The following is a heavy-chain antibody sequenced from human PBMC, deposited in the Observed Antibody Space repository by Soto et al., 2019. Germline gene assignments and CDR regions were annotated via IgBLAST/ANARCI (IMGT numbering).Heavy chain of an antibody. CDR2: IRSKAYGGTT. J-gene: IGHJ6*02. D-gene: IGHD6-13*01. V-gene: IGHV3-49*04. CDR3: TRDRKRGIAAAGIPTYYYYGMDV. Sequence: GGSLRLSCTATGFTFGDYAMSWVRQAPGKGLEWVGFIRSKAYGGTTEYAASVKGRFTISRDDSKSIAYLQMNSLKTEDTAVYYCTRDRKRGIAAAGIPTYYYYGMDVWGQGTTVTVSS. CDR1: GFTFGDYA.